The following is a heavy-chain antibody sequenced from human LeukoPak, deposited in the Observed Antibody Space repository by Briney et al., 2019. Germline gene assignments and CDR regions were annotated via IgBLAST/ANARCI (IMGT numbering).Heavy chain of an antibody. CDR3: ARDQNYDFWRDVAELQPFDY. Sequence: GRSLRLSCAASGFTFSSYGMHWVRQAPGKGLEWVAVISYDGSNKYYADSVKGRFTISRDNSKNTLYLQMNSLRAEDTAVYYCARDQNYDFWRDVAELQPFDYWGQGTLVTVSS. CDR2: ISYDGSNK. CDR1: GFTFSSYG. D-gene: IGHD3-3*01. V-gene: IGHV3-30*03. J-gene: IGHJ4*02.